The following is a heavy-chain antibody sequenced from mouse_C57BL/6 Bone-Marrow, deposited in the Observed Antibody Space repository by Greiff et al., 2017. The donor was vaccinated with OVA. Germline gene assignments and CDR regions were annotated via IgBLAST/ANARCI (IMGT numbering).Heavy chain of an antibody. V-gene: IGHV5-6*01. D-gene: IGHD3-3*01. J-gene: IGHJ4*01. Sequence: EVKLMESGGDLVKPGGSLKLSCAASGFTFSSYGMSWVRQTPDKRLEWVATISSGGSYTYYPDSVKGRFTISRDNAKNTLYLQMSSLKSEDTAMYYCARHRAFTTAYWGQGTSVTVSS. CDR3: ARHRAFTTAY. CDR1: GFTFSSYG. CDR2: ISSGGSYT.